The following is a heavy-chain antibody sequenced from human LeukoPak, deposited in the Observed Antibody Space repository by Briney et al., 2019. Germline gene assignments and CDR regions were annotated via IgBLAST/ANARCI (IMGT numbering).Heavy chain of an antibody. V-gene: IGHV3-66*01. D-gene: IGHD2-8*01. CDR3: ARYSTTSAFDY. Sequence: GGSLRLSCAASGFTFSSYGMHWVRQAPGKGLEWVSVIYSGGSTYYADSVKGRFTISRDNSKNTLYLQMNSLRAEDTAVYYCARYSTTSAFDYWGQGTLVTVSS. CDR1: GFTFSSYG. J-gene: IGHJ4*02. CDR2: IYSGGST.